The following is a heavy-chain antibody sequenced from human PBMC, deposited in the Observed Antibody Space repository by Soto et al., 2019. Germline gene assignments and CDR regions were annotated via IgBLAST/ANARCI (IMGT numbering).Heavy chain of an antibody. Sequence: PSETLSLTCTASGGSVSSGSYYWSWIRQPPGRGLEWIGYIYYSGSTNYNPSLKSRVTMSVDTSKNQFTLKLSSVTAADTGVYFCARSFMVPVDCFDYWGQGTLVTVSS. CDR3: ARSFMVPVDCFDY. D-gene: IGHD3-10*01. V-gene: IGHV4-61*01. J-gene: IGHJ4*02. CDR1: GGSVSSGSYY. CDR2: IYYSGST.